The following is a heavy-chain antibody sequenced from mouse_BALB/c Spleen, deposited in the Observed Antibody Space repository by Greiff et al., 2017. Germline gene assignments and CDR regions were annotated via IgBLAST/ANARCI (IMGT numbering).Heavy chain of an antibody. V-gene: IGHV2-9*02. D-gene: IGHD2-3*01. CDR2: IWAGGST. Sequence: QVQLKESGPGLVAPSQSLSITCTVSGFSLTSYGVHWVRQPPGKGLEWLGVIWAGGSTNYNSALMSRLSISKDNSKSQVFLKMNSLQTDDTAMYYCARDFYDGYYFDYWGQGTTLTVSS. CDR1: GFSLTSYG. J-gene: IGHJ2*01. CDR3: ARDFYDGYYFDY.